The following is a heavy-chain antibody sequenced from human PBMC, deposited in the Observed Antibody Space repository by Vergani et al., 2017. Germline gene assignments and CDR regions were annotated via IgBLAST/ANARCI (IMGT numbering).Heavy chain of an antibody. CDR3: ARGFGDYYYYYYMDV. CDR1: GGSISSSSYY. CDR2: IYYSGST. D-gene: IGHD3-16*01. V-gene: IGHV4-39*07. J-gene: IGHJ6*03. Sequence: QLQLQESGPGLVKPSETLSLTCTVSGGSISSSSYYWGWIRQPPGKGLEWIGNIYYSGSTYYNPSLKSRVTISVDTSKNQFSLKLSSVTAADTAVYYCARGFGDYYYYYYMDVWGKGP.